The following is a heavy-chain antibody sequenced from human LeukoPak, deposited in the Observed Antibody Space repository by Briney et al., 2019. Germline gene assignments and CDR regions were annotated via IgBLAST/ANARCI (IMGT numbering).Heavy chain of an antibody. CDR2: INPSGGST. Sequence: GASVKVSCKASGYTFTSYYMHWARQAPGQGLEWMGIINPSGGSTSYAQKFQGRVTMTRDTSTSTVYMELSSLRSEDTAVYYCARERGVYYYMDVWGKGTTVTVSS. D-gene: IGHD3-10*01. V-gene: IGHV1-46*01. J-gene: IGHJ6*03. CDR1: GYTFTSYY. CDR3: ARERGVYYYMDV.